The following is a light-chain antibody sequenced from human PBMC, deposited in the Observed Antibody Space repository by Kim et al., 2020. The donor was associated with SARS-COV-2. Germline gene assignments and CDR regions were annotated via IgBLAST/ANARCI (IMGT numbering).Light chain of an antibody. J-gene: IGLJ2*01. CDR2: KDT. Sequence: SYELTQPPSVSVSPGQTARITCSGDALPKQYAYWYQQKPGQAPVLLIYKDTERSSGIPERFSGSSSGTTVTLTISGVQAEDEADYYCQSADSSGTYVVFAGGTQLTVL. CDR3: QSADSSGTYVV. V-gene: IGLV3-25*03. CDR1: ALPKQY.